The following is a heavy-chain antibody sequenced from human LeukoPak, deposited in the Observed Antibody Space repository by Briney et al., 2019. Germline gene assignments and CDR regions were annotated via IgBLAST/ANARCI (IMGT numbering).Heavy chain of an antibody. CDR3: ARVVGNWFDP. CDR2: IYSGGST. J-gene: IGHJ5*02. D-gene: IGHD1-26*01. CDR1: GFTVSSNY. Sequence: GGSLRLSCAASGFTVSSNYMSWVRQAPGKGLEWVSLIYSGGSTFYADSVKGRFTISRDNSKNTLYLQMNSLRAEDTDVYYCARVVGNWFDPWGQGTLVTVSS. V-gene: IGHV3-53*05.